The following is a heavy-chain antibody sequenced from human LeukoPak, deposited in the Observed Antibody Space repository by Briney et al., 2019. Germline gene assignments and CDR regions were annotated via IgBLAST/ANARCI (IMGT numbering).Heavy chain of an antibody. CDR2: IYYSGST. J-gene: IGHJ4*02. CDR1: GGSISTYY. CDR3: ARDRGYYFGSGSYLGD. D-gene: IGHD3-10*01. V-gene: IGHV4-59*01. Sequence: SETLSLTCTVSGGSISTYYWSWIRQPPGKGLEWIGYIYYSGSTNYNPSLKSRVTISVDTSKNQFSLKLSSVTAADTAVYYCARDRGYYFGSGSYLGDRGQGTLVTVSS.